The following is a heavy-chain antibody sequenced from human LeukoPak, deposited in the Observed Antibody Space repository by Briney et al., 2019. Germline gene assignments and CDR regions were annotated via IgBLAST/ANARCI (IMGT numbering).Heavy chain of an antibody. CDR2: INPSGGST. J-gene: IGHJ2*01. CDR3: ARDLVNYYDSSGYYPRGDRRYFDL. CDR1: GYTFTYYY. D-gene: IGHD3-22*01. Sequence: ASVKVSCKASGYTFTYYYIHWVRQAPGQGLEWMGIINPSGGSTSYAQKFQRRVTLTRDMSTSTVYMDLSSLRSEDTAVYYCARDLVNYYDSSGYYPRGDRRYFDLWGRGTLVTVSS. V-gene: IGHV1-46*01.